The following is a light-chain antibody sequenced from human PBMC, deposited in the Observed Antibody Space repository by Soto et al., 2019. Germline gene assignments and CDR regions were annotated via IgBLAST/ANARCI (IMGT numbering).Light chain of an antibody. CDR2: GVS. CDR3: QQYNSWPVT. CDR1: QSVASH. J-gene: IGKJ1*01. Sequence: EIVMTQSPSNLSVAPGDSATLSCRASQSVASHLAWYQQRPGQAPRLLIYGVSTRPTGIPARFRGSGSGSEFTLTISGLQSEDSAVYDCQQYNSWPVTFGQGTKVEIK. V-gene: IGKV3-15*01.